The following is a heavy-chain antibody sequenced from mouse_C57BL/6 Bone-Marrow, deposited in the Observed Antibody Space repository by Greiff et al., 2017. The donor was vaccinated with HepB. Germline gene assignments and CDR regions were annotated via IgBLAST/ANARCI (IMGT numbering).Heavy chain of an antibody. CDR1: GYTFTDYN. CDR3: ARGLYYGSSYWYFDV. V-gene: IGHV1-18*01. J-gene: IGHJ1*03. Sequence: EVQLQQSGPELVKPGASVKIPCKASGYTFTDYNMDWVKQSHGKSLEWIGDINPNNGGTIYNQKFKGKATLTVDKSSSTAYMELRSLTSEDTAVYYCARGLYYGSSYWYFDVWGTGTTVTVSS. CDR2: INPNNGGT. D-gene: IGHD1-1*01.